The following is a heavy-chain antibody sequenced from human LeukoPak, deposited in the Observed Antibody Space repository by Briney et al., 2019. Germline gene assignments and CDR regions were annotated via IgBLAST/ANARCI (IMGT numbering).Heavy chain of an antibody. CDR2: IYYSGST. CDR3: ARHGTTVVTIINYFDY. D-gene: IGHD4-23*01. J-gene: IGHJ4*02. CDR1: GGSISSSSYY. V-gene: IGHV4-39*01. Sequence: SETLSLTCTVSGGSISSSSYYWGWIRQPPGKGLEWIGSIYYSGSTYYNPSLKSRVTISVDTSKNQFSLKLSSVTAADTAVYYCARHGTTVVTIINYFDYWGQGTLVTVSS.